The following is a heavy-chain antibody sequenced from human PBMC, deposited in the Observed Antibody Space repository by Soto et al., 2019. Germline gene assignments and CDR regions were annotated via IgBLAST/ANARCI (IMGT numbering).Heavy chain of an antibody. D-gene: IGHD1-26*01. V-gene: IGHV1-69*13. CDR2: IIPIFGTA. J-gene: IGHJ4*02. Sequence: ASVKVSCKASGGTFSSYAISWVRQAPGQGLEWMGGIIPIFGTANYAQKFQGRVTITADESTSTAYMELSSLRSEDTAVYYCARLWELLHFDYWAREPWSPSPQ. CDR1: GGTFSSYA. CDR3: ARLWELLHFDY.